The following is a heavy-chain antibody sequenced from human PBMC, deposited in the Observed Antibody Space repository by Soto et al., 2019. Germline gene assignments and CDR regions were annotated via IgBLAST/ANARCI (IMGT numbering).Heavy chain of an antibody. V-gene: IGHV3-23*01. CDR3: AKGRKSGWYWDAFDI. Sequence: HPGGSLRLSCAASGFTFSSYAMSWVRQAPGKGLEWVSAISGSGGSTHYADSVKGRFTISRDNSKNTLYLQMNSLRAEDTAVYYCAKGRKSGWYWDAFDIRGQGTMVTVSS. D-gene: IGHD6-19*01. CDR1: GFTFSSYA. CDR2: ISGSGGST. J-gene: IGHJ3*02.